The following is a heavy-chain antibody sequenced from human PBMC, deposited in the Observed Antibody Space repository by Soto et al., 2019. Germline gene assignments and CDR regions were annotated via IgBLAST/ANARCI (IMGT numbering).Heavy chain of an antibody. J-gene: IGHJ6*02. CDR1: GFTFSNAC. D-gene: IGHD1-26*01. V-gene: IGHV3-15*01. Sequence: GSLRLSCAASGFTFSNACMSWVLQGPWKGLEWVGRIKSKTDGGTTDYAAPVKGRFTISRDDSKNTLYLQMNSLKTEDTAVYYCTTDPGIVGATPYYYYYYGMDVWGQGTTVTVSS. CDR3: TTDPGIVGATPYYYYYYGMDV. CDR2: IKSKTDGGTT.